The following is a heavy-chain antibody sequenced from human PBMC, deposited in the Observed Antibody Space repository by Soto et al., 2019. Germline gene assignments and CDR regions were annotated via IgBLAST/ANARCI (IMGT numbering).Heavy chain of an antibody. CDR1: GFSLSTSGVG. D-gene: IGHD5-18*01. V-gene: IGHV2-5*02. J-gene: IGHJ4*02. CDR2: IYWDDYK. Sequence: QITLKESGPTLVKPTQTLTLTCTFSGFSLSTSGVGVGWIRQPPGKALEWLALIYWDDYKRYCPSLQSRPTTTENTTRNQVVLTMTHVHPVDTATYYCAHTLLPDYTYGPDFDSWGQGTLVTVSS. CDR3: AHTLLPDYTYGPDFDS.